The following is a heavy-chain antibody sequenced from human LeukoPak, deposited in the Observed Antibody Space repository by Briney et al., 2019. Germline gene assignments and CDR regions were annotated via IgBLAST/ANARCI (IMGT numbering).Heavy chain of an antibody. CDR1: GGSISSYY. J-gene: IGHJ4*02. Sequence: SETLSLTCTVSGGSISSYYWSWIRQPPGKGLEWIGYIYCSASTNYNPSLKSRVTISVDTSKNQFSLKLSSVTAADTAVYYCARNYCSSTSCYGAPDYWGQGTLVTVSS. CDR2: IYCSAST. CDR3: ARNYCSSTSCYGAPDY. V-gene: IGHV4-59*01. D-gene: IGHD2-2*01.